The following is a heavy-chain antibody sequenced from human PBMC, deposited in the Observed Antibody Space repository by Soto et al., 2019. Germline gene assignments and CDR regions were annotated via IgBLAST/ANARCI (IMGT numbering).Heavy chain of an antibody. CDR3: VKTTYFSDSSGYTRCLDY. CDR1: GFTLGDHY. Sequence: GGSLRLSCTGSGFTLGDHYLDWVRQAPGKGLEWVGLIRGKPHGWRTTYAASVKGRFTASRDDSKNLAYLQMNSLKTEDTAVYYSVKTTYFSDSSGYTRCLDYWGQGTLVTVSS. CDR2: IRGKPHGWRT. D-gene: IGHD3-22*01. J-gene: IGHJ4*02. V-gene: IGHV3-72*01.